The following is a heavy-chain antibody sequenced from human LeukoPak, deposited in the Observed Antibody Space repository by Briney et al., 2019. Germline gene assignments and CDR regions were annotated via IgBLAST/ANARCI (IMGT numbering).Heavy chain of an antibody. CDR2: IYYSGST. V-gene: IGHV4-59*12. J-gene: IGHJ3*02. CDR3: ARGSDYGGNSYAFDI. Sequence: PSETLSLTCTVSGGSISSYYWSWIRQPPGKGLEWVGYIYYSGSTNYNPSLKSRVTISVETSKNQFSLKLSSVTAADTAVYYCARGSDYGGNSYAFDIWGQGTMVTVSS. D-gene: IGHD4-23*01. CDR1: GGSISSYY.